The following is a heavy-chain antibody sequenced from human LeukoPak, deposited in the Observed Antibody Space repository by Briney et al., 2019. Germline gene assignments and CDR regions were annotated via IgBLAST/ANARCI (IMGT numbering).Heavy chain of an antibody. J-gene: IGHJ4*02. CDR1: GGSISNYH. Sequence: SETLSLTCTVSGGSISNYHWSWIRQPPGKGLEWIGYIYYSGDTNYNPSLKSRVTISVDTSKNQFSLKLTSVTAADTAVYYCASSHPLGSNNDYYTPFDYWGQGALVIVSS. V-gene: IGHV4-59*01. D-gene: IGHD3-3*01. CDR2: IYYSGDT. CDR3: ASSHPLGSNNDYYTPFDY.